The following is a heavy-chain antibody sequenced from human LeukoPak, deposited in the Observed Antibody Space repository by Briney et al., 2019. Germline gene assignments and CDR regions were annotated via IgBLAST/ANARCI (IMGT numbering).Heavy chain of an antibody. CDR3: ATQPDFWSGYLDDY. CDR2: ISCCGRST. V-gene: IGHV3-23*01. J-gene: IGHJ4*02. Sequence: GGSLKLPCAASGFTFSNAWMRWVRPAPGKGLEWVAAISCCGRSTYYADSVAGPFNLPRRKSENPLYPQVNRPRAEGTAVYYCATQPDFWSGYLDDYWGQGTLVTVPS. CDR1: GFTFSNAW. D-gene: IGHD3-3*01.